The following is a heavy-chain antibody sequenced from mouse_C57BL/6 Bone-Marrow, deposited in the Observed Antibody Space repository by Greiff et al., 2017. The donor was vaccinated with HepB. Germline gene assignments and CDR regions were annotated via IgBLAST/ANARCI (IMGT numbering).Heavy chain of an antibody. D-gene: IGHD1-1*01. Sequence: VQLQQSGPELVKPGASVKLSCKASGYTFTSYDINWVKQRPGQGLEWIGWIYPRDGSTKYNEKFKGKATLIVDTSSSTAYMELHSLTSEDSAVYFCARGNYYGSSYFDYWGQGTTLTVSS. V-gene: IGHV1-85*01. CDR3: ARGNYYGSSYFDY. J-gene: IGHJ2*01. CDR2: IYPRDGST. CDR1: GYTFTSYD.